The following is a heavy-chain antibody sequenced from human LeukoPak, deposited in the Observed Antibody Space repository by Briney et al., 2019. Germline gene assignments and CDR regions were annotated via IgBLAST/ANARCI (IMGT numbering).Heavy chain of an antibody. Sequence: GGSLRLSCAASGFTFSSYAMHWVRQAPGKGLEYVSAISSNGGSTYYANSVKGRFTISRDNSKNTLYLQMDSLRADDTALYYCAKFYSSAWVYFDYWGQGTLVTVSS. D-gene: IGHD6-19*01. CDR2: ISSNGGST. CDR3: AKFYSSAWVYFDY. J-gene: IGHJ4*02. V-gene: IGHV3-64*01. CDR1: GFTFSSYA.